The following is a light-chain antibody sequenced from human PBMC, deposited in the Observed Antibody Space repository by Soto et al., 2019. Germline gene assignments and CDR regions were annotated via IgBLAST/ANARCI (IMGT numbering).Light chain of an antibody. CDR3: LQYGNSPRT. Sequence: EIVLTQVPGTLSVSPGEGATLSCRASQSVSSTYLAWYQQKPGQAPRLLIYGASTRATGIPDRFSGSGSGTDFTLTISRLEPEDFAVYYCLQYGNSPRTFGQGTKVEIK. J-gene: IGKJ1*01. CDR2: GAS. V-gene: IGKV3-20*01. CDR1: QSVSSTY.